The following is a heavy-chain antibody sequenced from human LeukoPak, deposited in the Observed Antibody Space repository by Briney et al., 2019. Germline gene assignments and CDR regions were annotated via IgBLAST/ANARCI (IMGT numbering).Heavy chain of an antibody. CDR1: GGSFSGYY. J-gene: IGHJ4*02. Sequence: PSETLSLTCAVYGGSFSGYYWSWIRQPPGKGLEWIGEINHSGSTNYNPSLKSRVTISVDTSKNQFSLKRSSVTAADTAVYYCARRVGFGVVTSIGYWGQGTLVTVSS. CDR2: INHSGST. D-gene: IGHD3-3*01. V-gene: IGHV4-34*01. CDR3: ARRVGFGVVTSIGY.